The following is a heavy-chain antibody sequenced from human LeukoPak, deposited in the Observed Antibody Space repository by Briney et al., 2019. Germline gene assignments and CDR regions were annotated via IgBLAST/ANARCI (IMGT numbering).Heavy chain of an antibody. CDR2: ISVSGGRT. CDR1: GFTFSTYA. CDR3: AKDCTTAVCYIAH. V-gene: IGHV3-23*01. J-gene: IGHJ4*02. D-gene: IGHD2-8*01. Sequence: GSLRLSCAASGFTFSTYAMTWVRQAPGKGLEWVSAISVSGGRTYYADSVKGRFTISRDNSKNALYLQMNSLRAEDTAVYYCAKDCTTAVCYIAHWGQGTLVTVSS.